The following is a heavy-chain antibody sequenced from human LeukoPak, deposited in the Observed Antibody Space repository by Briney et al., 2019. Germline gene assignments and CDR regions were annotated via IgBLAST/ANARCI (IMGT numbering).Heavy chain of an antibody. Sequence: PGGSLRLSCAASGFTFSSYWMHWVRQAPGKGLVWVSRINSDGSGTSYADSVKGRFTISRDNAKNTLYLQMNSLRAEDTAVYYCARDMVVATIRSYFDYWGQGTLVTVSS. CDR3: ARDMVVATIRSYFDY. V-gene: IGHV3-74*01. D-gene: IGHD5-12*01. CDR2: INSDGSGT. CDR1: GFTFSSYW. J-gene: IGHJ4*02.